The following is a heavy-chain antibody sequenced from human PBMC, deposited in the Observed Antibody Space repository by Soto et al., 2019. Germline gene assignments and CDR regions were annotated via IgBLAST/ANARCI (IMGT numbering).Heavy chain of an antibody. CDR3: AKDRGYTAYDLWKYHYHYYGMDV. J-gene: IGHJ6*02. V-gene: IGHV3-23*01. CDR1: GGSITSGVYY. CDR2: ISGSGDST. D-gene: IGHD5-12*01. Sequence: AETLSLTCTVSGGSITSGVYYWIWIRHAPGKGLEWVSAISGSGDSTSYADSVKGRFTVSRDTSKNTLYLQMNSLRVGDTAVYFCAKDRGYTAYDLWKYHYHYYGMDVWGQGTTVTVSS.